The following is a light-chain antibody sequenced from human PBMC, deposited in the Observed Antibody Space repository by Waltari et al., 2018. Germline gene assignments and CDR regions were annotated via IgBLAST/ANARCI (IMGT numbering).Light chain of an antibody. CDR2: AAS. J-gene: IGKJ3*01. CDR1: QGVSSY. CDR3: QQLSSYPLT. V-gene: IGKV1-9*01. Sequence: DIQLTQSPSFLSASVGDRVTITCRARQGVSSYLAWYQQKPGKAPKLLISAASTLQSGGPSRFSGSGSGTEFILTISSLQPEDFATYYCQQLSSYPLTVGPGTKVDI.